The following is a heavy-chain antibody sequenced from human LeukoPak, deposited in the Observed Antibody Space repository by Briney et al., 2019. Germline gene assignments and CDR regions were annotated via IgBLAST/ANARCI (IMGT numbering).Heavy chain of an antibody. CDR3: AREGSGHGAFDI. J-gene: IGHJ3*02. CDR2: IGSSSITI. CDR1: GFTFSPYS. V-gene: IGHV3-48*01. Sequence: GGSLRLSCAASGFTFSPYSMNWVRQAPGKGLEWVSYIGSSSITIFYADSVKGRFTISRDNSKNTLYLQMNSLRAEDTAVYYCAREGSGHGAFDIWGQGTMVTVSS. D-gene: IGHD3-3*01.